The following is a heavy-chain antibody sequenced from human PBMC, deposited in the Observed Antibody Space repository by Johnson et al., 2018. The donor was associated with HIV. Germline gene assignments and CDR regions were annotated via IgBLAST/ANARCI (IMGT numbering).Heavy chain of an antibody. V-gene: IGHV3-30*04. D-gene: IGHD3-3*01. CDR2: ISYDGSNK. CDR1: GFTFSSYA. Sequence: QVQLVESGGGVVQPGRSLRLSCAASGFTFSSYAMHWVRQAPGKGLEWVAVISYDGSNKYYADSVKGRFTISRDNSKNTVFLQMNSLRVEDTAVYYCANDFWSGSGIWGQGTMVTVSS. J-gene: IGHJ3*02. CDR3: ANDFWSGSGI.